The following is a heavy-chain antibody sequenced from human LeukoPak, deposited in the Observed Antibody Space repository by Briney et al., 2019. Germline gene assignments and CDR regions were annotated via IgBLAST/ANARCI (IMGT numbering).Heavy chain of an antibody. J-gene: IGHJ5*02. Sequence: GGSLRLSCAASGFTFSSYGMHWVRQAPGKGLEWVAFISYDGSNKYYADSVKGRFTISRDNSKNTLYLQMNSLRAEDTAVYYCAKEGYCSGGSCYPRFDPWGQGTLVTVSS. CDR2: ISYDGSNK. D-gene: IGHD2-15*01. CDR1: GFTFSSYG. V-gene: IGHV3-30*18. CDR3: AKEGYCSGGSCYPRFDP.